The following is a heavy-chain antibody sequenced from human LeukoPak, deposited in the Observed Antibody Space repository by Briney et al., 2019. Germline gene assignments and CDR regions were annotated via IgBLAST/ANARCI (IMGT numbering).Heavy chain of an antibody. J-gene: IGHJ6*03. CDR3: ARGKEEDIVLMVYATHYYYYYMDV. V-gene: IGHV1-2*02. CDR2: INPNSGGT. Sequence: ASVKVSCKASGYTFTGYYMHWVRQAPGQGLEWMGWINPNSGGTNYAQKFQGRVTMTRDTSISTAYMELSRLRSDDTAVYYCARGKEEDIVLMVYATHYYYYYMDVWGKGTTVTVSS. D-gene: IGHD2-8*01. CDR1: GYTFTGYY.